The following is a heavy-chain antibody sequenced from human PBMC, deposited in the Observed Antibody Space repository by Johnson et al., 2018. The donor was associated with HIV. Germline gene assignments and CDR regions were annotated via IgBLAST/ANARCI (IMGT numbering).Heavy chain of an antibody. V-gene: IGHV3-11*01. CDR2: ISSSGSTI. Sequence: QVHLVESGGGLVKPGGSLRLSCAASGFTFSDYYMSWIRQAPGKGLEWVSYISSSGSTIYYADSVKGRFTISRDTSKNTLYLQMHSLGAEDTAVYYCAKDRVAATGRDAFDIWGQGTMVTVSS. CDR1: GFTFSDYY. CDR3: AKDRVAATGRDAFDI. D-gene: IGHD6-13*01. J-gene: IGHJ3*02.